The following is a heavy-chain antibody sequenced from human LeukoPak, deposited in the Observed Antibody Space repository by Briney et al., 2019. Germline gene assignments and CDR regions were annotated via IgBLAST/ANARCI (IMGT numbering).Heavy chain of an antibody. Sequence: ASVKVSCKASGYTFTSYGINWVRQATGQGLEWMGWMNPNSGNTGYAQKFQGRVTMTRNTSISTAYMELSSLRSEDTAVYYCAREYHYDILTGYYSLFGGMDVWGQGTTVTVSS. D-gene: IGHD3-9*01. V-gene: IGHV1-8*02. CDR2: MNPNSGNT. J-gene: IGHJ6*02. CDR3: AREYHYDILTGYYSLFGGMDV. CDR1: GYTFTSYG.